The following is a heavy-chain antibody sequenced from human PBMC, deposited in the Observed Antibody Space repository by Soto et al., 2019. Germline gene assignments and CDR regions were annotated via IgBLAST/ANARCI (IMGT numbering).Heavy chain of an antibody. Sequence: EVKLVESGGGLVKPGGSLRLSCAASGFNFSDYNMNWVRQAPGKGLEWVSSITSSSSYIHYADSVKGRFTISRDNAKNSLYLQMNSLRAEDTSVYYSASRMQYDILTGYYSRAFDIWGQGTMVTVSS. J-gene: IGHJ3*02. V-gene: IGHV3-21*02. D-gene: IGHD3-9*01. CDR2: ITSSSSYI. CDR3: ASRMQYDILTGYYSRAFDI. CDR1: GFNFSDYN.